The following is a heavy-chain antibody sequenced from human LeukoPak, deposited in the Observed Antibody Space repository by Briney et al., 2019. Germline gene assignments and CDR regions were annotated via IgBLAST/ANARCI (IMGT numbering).Heavy chain of an antibody. CDR2: IYPGDSDT. CDR1: GYSFTNYW. D-gene: IGHD3-16*01. Sequence: GESLKISCKASGYSFTNYWIAWVRQMPGKGLEWMGIIYPGDSDTRYSPSFQGQVTISADKSISTAYLQWSGLKASDTAMYYCARGDHYYYMDVWGKGTTVTVSS. J-gene: IGHJ6*03. CDR3: ARGDHYYYMDV. V-gene: IGHV5-51*01.